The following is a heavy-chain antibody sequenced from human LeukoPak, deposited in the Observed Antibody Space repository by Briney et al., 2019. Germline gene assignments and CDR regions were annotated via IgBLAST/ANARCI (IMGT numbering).Heavy chain of an antibody. D-gene: IGHD2-15*01. J-gene: IGHJ4*02. CDR3: VKALGGLGRY. Sequence: PGGSLRLSCAASGFTFSGYGMSWVRQAPGKGLEWVAFIRNDGTKEYHADSVKGRFSISRDNAKNTLYLQMNSLSVDDTAIYYCVKALGGLGRYWGQGTPVIVSS. V-gene: IGHV3-30*02. CDR1: GFTFSGYG. CDR2: IRNDGTKE.